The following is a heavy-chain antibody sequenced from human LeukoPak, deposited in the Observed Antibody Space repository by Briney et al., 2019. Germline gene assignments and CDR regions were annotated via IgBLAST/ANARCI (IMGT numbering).Heavy chain of an antibody. CDR1: GFTFSSYA. V-gene: IGHV3-30-3*01. CDR3: ARAIAATPNWFDP. D-gene: IGHD2-15*01. Sequence: GRSLRLSCAASGFTFSSYAMHWVRQAPGKGLEWVAVISYDGSNKYYADSVKGRSTISRDNSKNTLYLQMNSLRAEDTAVYYCARAIAATPNWFDPWGQGTLVTVSS. J-gene: IGHJ5*02. CDR2: ISYDGSNK.